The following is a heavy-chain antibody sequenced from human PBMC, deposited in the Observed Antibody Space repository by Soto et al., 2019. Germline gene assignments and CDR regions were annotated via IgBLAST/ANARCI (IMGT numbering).Heavy chain of an antibody. J-gene: IGHJ4*02. CDR3: AKYDGSGKWGYFDY. CDR2: IYYSGST. Sequence: QVQLQESGPGLVKPSQTLSLTCTVSGGSISSGGSYWSWIRQHPGKGLEWIGYIYYSGSTYYNPSLKSRGTISVYTSKNQFSLKLSTVTAADTAVYYCAKYDGSGKWGYFDYWGQGTLCTVSS. CDR1: GGSISSGGSY. V-gene: IGHV4-31*03. D-gene: IGHD3-10*01.